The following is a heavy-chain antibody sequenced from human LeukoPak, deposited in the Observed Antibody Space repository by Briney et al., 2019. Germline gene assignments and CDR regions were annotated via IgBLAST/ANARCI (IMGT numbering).Heavy chain of an antibody. CDR3: ATGGRLLPLDY. CDR1: GFTFSTYN. D-gene: IGHD3-16*01. J-gene: IGHJ4*02. Sequence: GGSLRLSCAASGFTFSTYNMNWVRQAPGKGLEWISFIKSSGTITYYTDSVKGRFTISRDNAKNSLYLQMNSLRAEDTAVYYCATGGRLLPLDYWGQGTLVTVSS. CDR2: IKSSGTIT. V-gene: IGHV3-48*01.